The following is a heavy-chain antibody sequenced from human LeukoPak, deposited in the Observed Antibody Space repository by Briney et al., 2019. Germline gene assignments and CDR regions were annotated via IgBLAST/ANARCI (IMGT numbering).Heavy chain of an antibody. Sequence: PSQTLSLTCTVSGGSISSGDYYWSWIRQPPGKGLEWIGYIYYSGSTYYNPSLKSRVTISVDTSKNQFSLKLSSVTAADTAVYYCARGPLMGSGWYPITYYFDYWGQGTLVTVSS. J-gene: IGHJ4*02. CDR1: GGSISSGDYY. CDR3: ARGPLMGSGWYPITYYFDY. V-gene: IGHV4-30-4*01. D-gene: IGHD6-19*01. CDR2: IYYSGST.